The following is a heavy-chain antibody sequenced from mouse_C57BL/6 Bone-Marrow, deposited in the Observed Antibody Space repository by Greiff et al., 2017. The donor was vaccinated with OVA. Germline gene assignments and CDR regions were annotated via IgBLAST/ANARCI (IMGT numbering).Heavy chain of an antibody. D-gene: IGHD1-1*01. J-gene: IGHJ3*01. V-gene: IGHV5-9-1*02. CDR3: TRVSCGSEAY. Sequence: EVQLVESGEGLVKPGGSLKLSCAASGFTFSSYAMSWVRQTPEKRLEWVAYISSGGDYIYYADTVKGRFTISRDNARNTLYLQMSSLKSEDSAIYYCTRVSCGSEAYWGQGTLVTVSA. CDR2: ISSGGDYI. CDR1: GFTFSSYA.